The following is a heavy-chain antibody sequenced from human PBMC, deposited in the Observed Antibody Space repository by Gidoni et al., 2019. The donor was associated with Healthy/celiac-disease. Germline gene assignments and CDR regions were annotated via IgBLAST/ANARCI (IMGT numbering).Heavy chain of an antibody. V-gene: IGHV4-39*01. CDR3: ARGSSSWYQNDY. CDR1: GGSISSSSYY. CDR2: IYYSGST. Sequence: QLQLQESGPGLVKPSETLSLTCTVSGGSISSSSYYWGWIRQPPGKGLGWIGSIYYSGSTYYNPSLKSRVTISVDTSKNQFSLKLSSVTAADTAVYYCARGSSSWYQNDYWGQGTLVTVSS. J-gene: IGHJ4*02. D-gene: IGHD6-13*01.